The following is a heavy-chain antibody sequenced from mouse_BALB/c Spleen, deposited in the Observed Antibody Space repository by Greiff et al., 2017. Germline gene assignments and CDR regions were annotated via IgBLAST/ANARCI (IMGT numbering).Heavy chain of an antibody. J-gene: IGHJ3*01. D-gene: IGHD2-4*01. Sequence: QVQLQQSGAELARPGASVKMSCKASGYTFTSYTMHWVKQRPGQGLEWIGYINPSSGYTNYNQKFKDKATLTADKSSSTAYMQLSSLTSEDSAVYYCAKKIDYGGFAYWGQGTLVTVSA. V-gene: IGHV1-4*01. CDR1: GYTFTSYT. CDR2: INPSSGYT. CDR3: AKKIDYGGFAY.